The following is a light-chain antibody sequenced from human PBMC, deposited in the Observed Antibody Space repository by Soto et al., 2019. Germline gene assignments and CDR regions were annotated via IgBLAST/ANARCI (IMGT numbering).Light chain of an antibody. CDR3: QQYNSYPWT. CDR1: QSVSSW. J-gene: IGKJ1*01. CDR2: DAS. Sequence: DIPMTQAPSTLSASVVDRVTITWRASQSVSSWLAWYQQNPGKAPKLLIYDASSLESGVPSRFSGSGSGTEFTLTISSLQPDDFATYYCQQYNSYPWTFGQGTKVDIK. V-gene: IGKV1-5*01.